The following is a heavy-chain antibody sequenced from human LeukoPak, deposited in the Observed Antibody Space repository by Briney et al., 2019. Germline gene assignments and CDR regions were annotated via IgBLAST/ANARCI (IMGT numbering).Heavy chain of an antibody. Sequence: PSETLSLTCTVSGGSISSYYWNWIRQPAGKGLEWVSYISSGSTTMYYADSVTGRFTVSRDDAKSSLYLQMNSLRAEDTAVYYCAGYCSGRSCSLEPYWGQGTLVTVSS. CDR3: AGYCSGRSCSLEPY. V-gene: IGHV3-48*03. CDR1: GGSISSYY. CDR2: ISSGSTTM. D-gene: IGHD2-15*01. J-gene: IGHJ4*02.